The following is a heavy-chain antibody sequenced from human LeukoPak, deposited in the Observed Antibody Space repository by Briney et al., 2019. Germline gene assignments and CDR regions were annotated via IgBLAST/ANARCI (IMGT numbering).Heavy chain of an antibody. D-gene: IGHD1-26*01. V-gene: IGHV4-39*01. Sequence: PSETLSLTCTVSSGSISSSNYHWGWLRQPPGKGLEWIWSIYYRGNTYYKPSLKSRVTISVDTSKSQFSLKLSSVTAADTAVYYCARHGLAWDDYWGQGTLVTVSS. J-gene: IGHJ4*02. CDR2: IYYRGNT. CDR1: SGSISSSNYH. CDR3: ARHGLAWDDY.